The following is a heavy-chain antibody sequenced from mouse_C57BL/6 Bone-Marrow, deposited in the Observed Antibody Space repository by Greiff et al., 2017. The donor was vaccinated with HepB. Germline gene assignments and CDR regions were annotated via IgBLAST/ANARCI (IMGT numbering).Heavy chain of an antibody. Sequence: EVQLVESGGGLVQSGRSLRLSCATSGFTFSDFYMEWVRQAPGKGLEWIAASRNKANDYTTEYSASVKGRFIVSRDTSQSILYLQMNALRAEDTAIYYCARDDYDGGYYAMDYWGQGTSVTVSS. CDR1: GFTFSDFY. J-gene: IGHJ4*01. CDR3: ARDDYDGGYYAMDY. CDR2: SRNKANDYTT. D-gene: IGHD2-4*01. V-gene: IGHV7-1*01.